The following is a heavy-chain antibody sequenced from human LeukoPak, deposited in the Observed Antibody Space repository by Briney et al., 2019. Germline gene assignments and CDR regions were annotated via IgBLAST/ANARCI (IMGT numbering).Heavy chain of an antibody. CDR1: GFTFSSYA. CDR3: AKVNQQWLVRFAFDI. V-gene: IGHV3-23*01. D-gene: IGHD6-19*01. Sequence: GGSLRLSCAASGFTFSSYAMSWGRQAAGKGVEGGSAISGIGGSTSYTDSAKGRFSISRDNSQNTLYLQMNSLRAEDTAVYYCAKVNQQWLVRFAFDIWGQGTMVTVSS. CDR2: ISGIGGST. J-gene: IGHJ3*02.